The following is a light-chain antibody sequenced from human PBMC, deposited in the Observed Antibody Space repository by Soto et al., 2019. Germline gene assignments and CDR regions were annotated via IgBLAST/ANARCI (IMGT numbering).Light chain of an antibody. CDR3: QQYSVYWT. Sequence: DIQMTESPSSVSASVGNRVTIICRASQSVSTRLAWYQQKPGKAPKVLIYDASSWAGGVPSRFTGSGSGTEFTLTINSMKPDDFATYYCQQYSVYWTFGQGTKVDIK. V-gene: IGKV1-5*02. J-gene: IGKJ1*01. CDR1: QSVSTR. CDR2: DAS.